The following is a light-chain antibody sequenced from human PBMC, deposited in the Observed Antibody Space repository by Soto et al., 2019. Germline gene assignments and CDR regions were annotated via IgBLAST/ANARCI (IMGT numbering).Light chain of an antibody. CDR1: NIGSES. V-gene: IGLV3-21*02. Sequence: SYELAQPPSVSVAPGQTARITCGGNNIGSESVHWYQQRPGQAPLLVVYDDSDRPSGIPERFSGSHSGNTATLTISSVAAGDEADYYCQVWHTSRDLWMFGGGTKLTVL. CDR3: QVWHTSRDLWM. J-gene: IGLJ3*02. CDR2: DDS.